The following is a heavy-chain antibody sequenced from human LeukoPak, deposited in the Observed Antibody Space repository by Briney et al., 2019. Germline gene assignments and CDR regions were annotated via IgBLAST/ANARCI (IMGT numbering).Heavy chain of an antibody. CDR1: GGSISSSSYY. CDR2: IYYSGST. V-gene: IGHV4-39*01. Sequence: SETLSLTCTVSGGSISSSSYYWGWIRQPPGKGLEWIGSIYYSGSTYYNPSLKSRVTISVDTSKNQFSLKLSSVTAADTAVYYCAGPSGYCSSTSCPFDYWGQGTLVTVSS. J-gene: IGHJ4*02. CDR3: AGPSGYCSSTSCPFDY. D-gene: IGHD2-2*01.